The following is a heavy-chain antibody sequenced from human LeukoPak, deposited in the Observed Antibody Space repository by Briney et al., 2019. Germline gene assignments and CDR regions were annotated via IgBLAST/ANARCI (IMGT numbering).Heavy chain of an antibody. Sequence: GGSLRLSCAASGFTFSSYWMSWVRQAPGKGLEWVANIKQDGREKYYVDSVKGRFTISRDNAKNSLYLQMNSLRAEDMAVYYCARLFTGYYYMDVWGKGTTVTVSS. CDR2: IKQDGREK. CDR1: GFTFSSYW. J-gene: IGHJ6*03. D-gene: IGHD3-16*01. V-gene: IGHV3-7*01. CDR3: ARLFTGYYYMDV.